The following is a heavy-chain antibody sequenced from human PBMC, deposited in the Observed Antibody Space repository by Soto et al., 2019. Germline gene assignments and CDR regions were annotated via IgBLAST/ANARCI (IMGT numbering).Heavy chain of an antibody. V-gene: IGHV4-34*01. CDR2: IDQSGGT. J-gene: IGHJ6*02. D-gene: IGHD6-19*01. CDR1: GDSLRGQS. Sequence: PSETLSPTCAVVGDSLRGQSSNSIRHPPGKGLEWIGEIDQSGGTNYNPSLKSRAIISDDTSKNQFSLTLTSVTAADTAVYYCAREDSYGWSGESLDVWGQGTTVTVSS. CDR3: AREDSYGWSGESLDV.